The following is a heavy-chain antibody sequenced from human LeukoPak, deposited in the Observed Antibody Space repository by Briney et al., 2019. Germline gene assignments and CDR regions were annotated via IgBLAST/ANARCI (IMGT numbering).Heavy chain of an antibody. CDR2: MSGSGGSI. CDR1: GFTVSSYA. Sequence: GGSLRLSCTASGFTVSSYAMSWVRQAPGKGLEWASSMSGSGGSIYYADSVKGRFTISRDNFKNTLYLQMNSLRAEDTAVYYCARGPLIAAAGTWWGQGTLVTVSS. D-gene: IGHD6-13*01. CDR3: ARGPLIAAAGTW. V-gene: IGHV3-23*01. J-gene: IGHJ4*02.